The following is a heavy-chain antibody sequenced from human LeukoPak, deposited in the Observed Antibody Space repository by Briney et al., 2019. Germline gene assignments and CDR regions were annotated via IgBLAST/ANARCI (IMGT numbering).Heavy chain of an antibody. CDR2: IDSGGES. CDR3: AKDLLVGATTYYFLH. D-gene: IGHD1-26*01. J-gene: IGHJ1*01. CDR1: GIAVGRNY. V-gene: IGHV3-53*01. Sequence: GGSLRLSCAASGIAVGRNYMSWVRQAPGKGLEWVSVIDSGGESSYADSVKGRFTISRDISKRTVYLQMSSLRAEDTAVYYCAKDLLVGATTYYFLHWGQGTLVTVSS.